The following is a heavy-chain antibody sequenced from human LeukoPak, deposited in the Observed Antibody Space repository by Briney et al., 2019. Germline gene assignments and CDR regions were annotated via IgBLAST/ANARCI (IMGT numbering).Heavy chain of an antibody. CDR1: GGSISSSSYY. CDR2: IYYSGST. J-gene: IGHJ5*02. D-gene: IGHD7-27*01. Sequence: SETLSLTCTVSGGSISSSSYYWGWIRQPPGKGLEWIGSIYYSGSTYYNPSLKSRVTISVDTSKNQFSLKLSSVTAADTAVYYCARERLSGTGDHWFDPWGQGTLVTVSS. V-gene: IGHV4-39*07. CDR3: ARERLSGTGDHWFDP.